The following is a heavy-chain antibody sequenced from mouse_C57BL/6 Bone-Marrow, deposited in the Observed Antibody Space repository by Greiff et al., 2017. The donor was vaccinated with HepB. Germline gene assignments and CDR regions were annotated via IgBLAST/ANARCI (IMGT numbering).Heavy chain of an antibody. CDR3: ARDYDDLYYAMDY. CDR2: ISSGGDYI. J-gene: IGHJ4*01. Sequence: EVKLMESGEGLVKPGGSLKLSCAASGFTFSSYAMSWVRQTPEKRLEWVAYISSGGDYIYYADTVKGRFTISRDNARNTLYLQMSSLKSEDTAMYYCARDYDDLYYAMDYWGQGTSVTVSS. CDR1: GFTFSSYA. V-gene: IGHV5S21*01. D-gene: IGHD2-4*01.